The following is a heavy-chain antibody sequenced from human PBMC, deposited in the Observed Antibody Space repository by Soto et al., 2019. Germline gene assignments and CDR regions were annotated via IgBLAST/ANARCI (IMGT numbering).Heavy chain of an antibody. CDR2: ISGSGGST. CDR1: GFTFSSYA. V-gene: IGHV3-23*01. CDR3: AKRPTLITIFGVVTLDWYFDL. J-gene: IGHJ2*01. Sequence: GGSLRLSCAASGFTFSSYAMSWVRQAPGKGLEWVSAISGSGGSTYYADSVKGRFTISRDNSKNTLYLQMNSLRAEDTAVYYCAKRPTLITIFGVVTLDWYFDLWGRGTLVTV. D-gene: IGHD3-3*01.